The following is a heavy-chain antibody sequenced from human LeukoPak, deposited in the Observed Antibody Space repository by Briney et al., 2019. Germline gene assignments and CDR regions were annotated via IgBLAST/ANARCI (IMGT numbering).Heavy chain of an antibody. CDR3: ARARGIVVVPAAILFDP. V-gene: IGHV4-34*01. Sequence: SETLSLTCALHGGSFRGYYWSWSRHPPGKGLERIGEINHSGSTNYNPSLKSRVTISVDTSKNQFSLKLSSVTAADTAVYYCARARGIVVVPAAILFDPWGQGTLVTVSS. CDR1: GGSFRGYY. CDR2: INHSGST. D-gene: IGHD2-2*01. J-gene: IGHJ5*02.